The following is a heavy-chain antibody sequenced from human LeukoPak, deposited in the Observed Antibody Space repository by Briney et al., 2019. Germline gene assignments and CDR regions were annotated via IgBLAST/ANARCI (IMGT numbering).Heavy chain of an antibody. CDR3: ARARAFGGVIVWGYFDY. Sequence: PSETLSLTCVVSGYSISSNYFWGWIRQPPGKGLEWIGTISHSGTTFYKPSLKSRVTISVDTSKNQFSLKLSSVTAADTAVYYCARARAFGGVIVWGYFDYWGQGTLVTVSS. D-gene: IGHD3-16*02. J-gene: IGHJ4*02. CDR2: ISHSGTT. CDR1: GYSISSNYF. V-gene: IGHV4-38-2*01.